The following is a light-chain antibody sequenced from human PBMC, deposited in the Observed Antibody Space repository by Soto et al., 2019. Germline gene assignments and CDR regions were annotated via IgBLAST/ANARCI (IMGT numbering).Light chain of an antibody. J-gene: IGLJ1*01. V-gene: IGLV2-23*02. Sequence: SEADAVSGDPSDTTTILCSGSSSDVGSYNLVSWYQQHPGKAPKLMIYEVSKRPSGVSNRFSGSKSGNTASLTISGLQAEDEADYYCCSYAGSFYVFGTGTKVTVL. CDR1: SSDVGSYNL. CDR2: EVS. CDR3: CSYAGSFYV.